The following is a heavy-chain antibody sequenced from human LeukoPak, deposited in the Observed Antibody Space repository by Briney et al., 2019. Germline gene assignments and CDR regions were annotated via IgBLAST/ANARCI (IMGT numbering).Heavy chain of an antibody. Sequence: SETLSLTCTVSGGSISSYYWSWIRQPPGKGLEWIGYIYYSGSTNCNPSLKSRVTISVDTSKNQFSLKLSSVTAADTAVYYCARGVVYGDFPFDYWGQGTLVTVSS. CDR3: ARGVVYGDFPFDY. J-gene: IGHJ4*02. CDR1: GGSISSYY. D-gene: IGHD4-17*01. V-gene: IGHV4-59*01. CDR2: IYYSGST.